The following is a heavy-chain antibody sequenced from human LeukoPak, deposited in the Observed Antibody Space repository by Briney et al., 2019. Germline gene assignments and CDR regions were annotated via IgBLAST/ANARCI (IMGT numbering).Heavy chain of an antibody. D-gene: IGHD3-9*01. CDR1: GFTFSSYW. CDR2: IKQDGSEK. V-gene: IGHV3-7*01. CDR3: GRDLPDTMTGNSDDAFDI. Sequence: GGSLRLSCAASGFTFSSYWMHWVRQAPGKGLEWVANIKQDGSEKYYVDSVKGRFTISRDNAKNSLYLQMNSLRAEDTAVYYCGRDLPDTMTGNSDDAFDIWGQGTMVTVS. J-gene: IGHJ3*02.